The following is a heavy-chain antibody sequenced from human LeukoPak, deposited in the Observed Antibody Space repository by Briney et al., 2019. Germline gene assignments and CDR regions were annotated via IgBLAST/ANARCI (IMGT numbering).Heavy chain of an antibody. CDR1: GFTFSSYW. J-gene: IGHJ4*02. V-gene: IGHV3-7*01. D-gene: IGHD6-13*01. CDR2: IKQDGSEK. CDR3: ARDAPPGIAADGTQNPLH. Sequence: GGSLRLSCAASGFTFSSYWMSWVRQAPGKGLEWVANIKQDGSEKYYVDSVKGRFTISRDNAKNSLYLQMNSLRAEDTAVYYCARDAPPGIAADGTQNPLHWGQGTLVTVSS.